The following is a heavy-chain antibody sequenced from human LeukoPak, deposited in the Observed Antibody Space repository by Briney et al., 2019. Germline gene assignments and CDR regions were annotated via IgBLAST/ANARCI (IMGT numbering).Heavy chain of an antibody. Sequence: SSETLSLTCTVSGGSISSYYWSWIRQPPGKGLELIGYIYYSGSTNYNPSLKSRVTISVDTSKNQFSLKLSSVTAADTAVYYCAKRSSGYFFDYWGLGTLVTVSS. D-gene: IGHD5/OR15-5a*01. CDR1: GGSISSYY. V-gene: IGHV4-59*01. CDR3: AKRSSGYFFDY. CDR2: IYYSGST. J-gene: IGHJ4*02.